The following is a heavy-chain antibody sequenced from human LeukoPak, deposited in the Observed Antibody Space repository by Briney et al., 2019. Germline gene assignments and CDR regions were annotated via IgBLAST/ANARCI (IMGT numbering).Heavy chain of an antibody. Sequence: ASVKVSCKASGYTFIGDYMHWVRQAPGQGLEWMGWISAYNGNTNYAQKLQGRVTMTTDTSTSTAYMELRSLRSDDTAVYYCARGGYPNWFDPWGQGTLVTVSS. CDR1: GYTFIGDY. CDR3: ARGGYPNWFDP. D-gene: IGHD1-1*01. J-gene: IGHJ5*02. CDR2: ISAYNGNT. V-gene: IGHV1-18*04.